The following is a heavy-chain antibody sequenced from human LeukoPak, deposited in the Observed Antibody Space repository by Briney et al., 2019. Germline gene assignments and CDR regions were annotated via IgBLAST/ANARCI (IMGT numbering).Heavy chain of an antibody. CDR2: ISYDGSNK. V-gene: IGHV3-30*18. CDR1: GFTFSSYG. D-gene: IGHD6-19*01. Sequence: GGSLRLSCAASGFTFSSYGMHWVRQAPGKGLEWVAVISYDGSNKYYADSVKGRFTISRDNSKNTLYLQMNSLRAEDTAVYYCAKVTWDSSGPFDYWGQGTLVTVSS. J-gene: IGHJ4*02. CDR3: AKVTWDSSGPFDY.